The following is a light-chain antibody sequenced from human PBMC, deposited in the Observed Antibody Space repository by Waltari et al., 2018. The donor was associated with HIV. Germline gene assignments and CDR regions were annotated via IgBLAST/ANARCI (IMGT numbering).Light chain of an antibody. CDR2: YDS. J-gene: IGLJ3*02. Sequence: SSVLTQPPSVSLPPGETANITCARKDIGYKRVHSYKQKPGQAPVVVIFYDSDRPSGIAQRFSGSNSGNTATLTITRVGAGDEADYYCQVWDSTSDHVVFGGGTTLTVL. CDR1: DIGYKR. V-gene: IGLV3-21*04. CDR3: QVWDSTSDHVV.